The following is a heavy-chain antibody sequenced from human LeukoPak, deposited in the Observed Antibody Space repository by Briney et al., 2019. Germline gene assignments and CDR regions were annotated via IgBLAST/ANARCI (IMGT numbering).Heavy chain of an antibody. D-gene: IGHD3-22*01. V-gene: IGHV3-20*04. J-gene: IGHJ4*02. CDR2: INWNGGST. CDR3: ARGNYYDSSGYYINYFDY. Sequence: GGSLRLSCAASGFTFDDYGMSWVRQAPGKGLEWVSGINWNGGSTGYADSVKGRSTISRDNAKNSLYLQMNSLRAEDTALYYCARGNYYDSSGYYINYFDYWGQGTLVTVSS. CDR1: GFTFDDYG.